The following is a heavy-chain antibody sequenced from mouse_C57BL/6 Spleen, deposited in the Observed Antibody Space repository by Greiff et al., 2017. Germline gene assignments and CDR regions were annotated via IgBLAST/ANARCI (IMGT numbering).Heavy chain of an antibody. Sequence: QVQLKQSGAELVRPGASVTLSCKASGYTFTDYEMHWVKQTPVHGLEWIGAIDPETGGTAYNQKFKGKAILTADKSSSTAYMELRSLTSEDSAVYYCTRWDGSSRFDYWGQGTTLTVSS. D-gene: IGHD1-1*01. CDR2: IDPETGGT. V-gene: IGHV1-15*01. CDR3: TRWDGSSRFDY. J-gene: IGHJ2*01. CDR1: GYTFTDYE.